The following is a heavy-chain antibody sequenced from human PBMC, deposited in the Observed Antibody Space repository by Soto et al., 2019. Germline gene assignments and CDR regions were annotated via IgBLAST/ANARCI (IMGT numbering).Heavy chain of an antibody. J-gene: IGHJ4*02. CDR3: ARGRLRLGELSLIY. Sequence: SETLFLTCTVSGGSISNYYWIWIRQPPGKGLEWIGYIYYSGSTNYNPSLKSRVTISVDTSKNQFSLKLSSVTAADTAVYYCARGRLRLGELSLIYWGQGTLVTVSS. CDR2: IYYSGST. V-gene: IGHV4-59*01. D-gene: IGHD3-16*02. CDR1: GGSISNYY.